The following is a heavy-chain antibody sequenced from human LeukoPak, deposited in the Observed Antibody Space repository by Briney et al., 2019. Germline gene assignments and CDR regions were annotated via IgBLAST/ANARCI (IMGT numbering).Heavy chain of an antibody. CDR1: GGTFSSYA. V-gene: IGHV1-69*13. CDR2: IIPIFGTA. Sequence: SVKVSCKASGGTFSSYAISWVRQAPGQGLEWMGGIIPIFGTANYVQKFQGRVTITADESTSTAYMELSSLRSEDTAVYYCARDAAVAGPDAFDIWGQGTMVTVSS. J-gene: IGHJ3*02. D-gene: IGHD6-19*01. CDR3: ARDAAVAGPDAFDI.